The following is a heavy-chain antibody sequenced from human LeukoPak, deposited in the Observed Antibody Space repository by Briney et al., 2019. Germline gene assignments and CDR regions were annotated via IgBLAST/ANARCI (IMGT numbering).Heavy chain of an antibody. D-gene: IGHD6-13*01. Sequence: SETLSLTCTASGGSISSYYWSWIRQPAGKGLEWIGRIYTSGSTNYNPSLKSRVTMSVDTSKNQFSLKLSSVTAADTAVYYCAKAAAAGTAQNWFDPWGQGTLVTVSS. CDR2: IYTSGST. V-gene: IGHV4-4*07. CDR1: GGSISSYY. CDR3: AKAAAAGTAQNWFDP. J-gene: IGHJ5*02.